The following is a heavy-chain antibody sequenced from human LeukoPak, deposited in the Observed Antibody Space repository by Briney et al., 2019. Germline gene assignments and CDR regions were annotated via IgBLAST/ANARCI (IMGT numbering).Heavy chain of an antibody. J-gene: IGHJ4*02. CDR1: GFTFSSYG. V-gene: IGHV3-30*18. D-gene: IGHD1-26*01. CDR2: ISYDGSSK. Sequence: PGRSLRLSCAASGFTFSSYGMHWVRQAPGKGLEWVAVISYDGSSKYYADSVKGRFTISRDNSKNTLYLQMNSLRAEDTAVYYCAKDRENSGSYYFDYWGQGTLVTVSS. CDR3: AKDRENSGSYYFDY.